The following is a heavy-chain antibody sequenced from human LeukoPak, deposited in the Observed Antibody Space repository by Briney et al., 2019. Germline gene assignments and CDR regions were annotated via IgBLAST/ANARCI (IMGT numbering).Heavy chain of an antibody. Sequence: SAKVSCKASGGTFSSYAISWVRQAPGQGLEWMGGIIPIFGTANYAQKFQGRVTITADESTSTAYMELSSLRSEDTAVYYCASLSYYYYYMDVWGKGTTVTVSS. V-gene: IGHV1-69*13. CDR2: IIPIFGTA. CDR3: ASLSYYYYYMDV. CDR1: GGTFSSYA. J-gene: IGHJ6*03.